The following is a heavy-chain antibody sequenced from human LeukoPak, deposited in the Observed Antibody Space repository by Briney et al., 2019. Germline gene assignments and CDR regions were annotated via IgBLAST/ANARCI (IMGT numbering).Heavy chain of an antibody. D-gene: IGHD3-16*01. CDR1: GLIFSSYS. Sequence: GGSLRLSCAASGLIFSSYSMNWVRQAPGKGREWVSYISTSSMNIYYADSVKGRFTVSRDNVKNSMYLQMSSLRAEETAVYYCARDEGEGWFDHWGQGTLVTVSS. CDR3: ARDEGEGWFDH. V-gene: IGHV3-48*01. J-gene: IGHJ5*02. CDR2: ISTSSMNI.